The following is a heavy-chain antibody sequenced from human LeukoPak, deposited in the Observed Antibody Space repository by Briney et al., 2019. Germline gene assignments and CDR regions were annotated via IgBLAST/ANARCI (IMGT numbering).Heavy chain of an antibody. CDR2: IYSGGRS. Sequence: GGSLRLSCAASGFTVSRNYMSWVRQAPGKGLEWVAVIYSGGRSYYADSVKGRFTISRDNSKNTLYLQMNSLRAEDTAVYYCARGAPTYGLFFDYWGQGTLVTVSS. D-gene: IGHD2-15*01. CDR1: GFTVSRNY. CDR3: ARGAPTYGLFFDY. V-gene: IGHV3-53*01. J-gene: IGHJ4*02.